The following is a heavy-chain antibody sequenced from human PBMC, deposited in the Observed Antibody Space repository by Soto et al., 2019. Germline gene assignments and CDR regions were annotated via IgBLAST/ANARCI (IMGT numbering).Heavy chain of an antibody. CDR3: ARDQIPVDTAMVTGVAFDI. Sequence: ASVKVSCKASGYTFTSYGISWVRQAPGQGLEWMGWISAYNGNTNYAQKLQGRVTMTTDTSTSTAYMELRSLRSDDTAVYYCARDQIPVDTAMVTGVAFDIWGQGTMVTVSS. CDR2: ISAYNGNT. V-gene: IGHV1-18*01. CDR1: GYTFTSYG. D-gene: IGHD5-18*01. J-gene: IGHJ3*02.